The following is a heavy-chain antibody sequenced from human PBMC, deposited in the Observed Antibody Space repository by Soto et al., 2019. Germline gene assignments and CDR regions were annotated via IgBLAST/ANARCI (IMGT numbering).Heavy chain of an antibody. CDR2: IFYTGRT. Sequence: PSGTLSLTCTVSDGSISTSSYYWGWIRQSPGKGLEWIGTIFYTGRTYYNPSLESRVTLSVDTSKNQFSLHLTSVTAADTAVYYCTRHHPHHYDSSGYFDYWGQGTQVTVSS. CDR1: DGSISTSSYY. V-gene: IGHV4-39*01. D-gene: IGHD3-22*01. CDR3: TRHHPHHYDSSGYFDY. J-gene: IGHJ4*02.